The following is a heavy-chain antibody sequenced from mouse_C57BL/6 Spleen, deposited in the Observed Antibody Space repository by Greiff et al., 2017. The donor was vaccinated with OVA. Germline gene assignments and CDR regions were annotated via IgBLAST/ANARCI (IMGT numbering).Heavy chain of an antibody. CDR1: GYTFTSYW. CDR3: AAYYGSSYFPFAY. V-gene: IGHV1-52*01. J-gene: IGHJ3*01. CDR2: IDPSDSET. D-gene: IGHD1-1*01. Sequence: VKLQQPGAELVRPGSSVKLSCKASGYTFTSYWMHWVKQRPIQGLEWIGNIDPSDSETHYNQKFKDKATLTVDKSSSTAYMQLSSLTSEDSAVYYGAAYYGSSYFPFAYWGQGTLVTVSA.